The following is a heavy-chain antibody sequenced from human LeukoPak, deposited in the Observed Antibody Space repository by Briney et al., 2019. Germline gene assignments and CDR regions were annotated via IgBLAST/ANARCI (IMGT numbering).Heavy chain of an antibody. D-gene: IGHD3-3*01. CDR3: ARDGQAYYDFWSGYYTGHYYYYYGMDV. J-gene: IGHJ6*02. V-gene: IGHV4-4*07. CDR2: IYTSGST. CDR1: GGSISSYY. Sequence: TSETLSLTCTVSGGSISSYYWSWIRQPAGKGLEWIGRIYTSGSTNYNPSLKSRVTMSVDTSKNQFSLKLSSVTAADTAVYYCARDGQAYYDFWSGYYTGHYYYYYGMDVWGQGTTVTVSS.